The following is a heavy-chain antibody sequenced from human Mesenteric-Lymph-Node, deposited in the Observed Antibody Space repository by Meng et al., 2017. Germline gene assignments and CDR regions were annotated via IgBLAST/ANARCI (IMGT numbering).Heavy chain of an antibody. CDR2: IGHSGIT. CDR3: VRSSGWVRTGFDP. J-gene: IGHJ5*02. D-gene: IGHD6-19*01. CDR1: GGSISTSGYY. Sequence: PHVQASGPGLVNPSEALALTCSVSGGSISTSGYYWGWIRQPPGKGLEWIGSIGHSGITYYTPSLKSRVTVSIDTSKSQFSLKLTSVTAADTAVYYCVRSSGWVRTGFDPWGQGTLVTVSS. V-gene: IGHV4-39*01.